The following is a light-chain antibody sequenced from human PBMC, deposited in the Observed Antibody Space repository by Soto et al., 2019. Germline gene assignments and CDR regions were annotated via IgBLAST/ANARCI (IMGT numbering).Light chain of an antibody. Sequence: EIVMAQSPATLSVSRGERATLSCRASQSVSSNLAWYQQKPVQAPRLLIYGASTRATGIPARFSGSGSGTEFTLTISSLQSEDFAVYYCQQYNNWPPWTFGQGTKVDIK. V-gene: IGKV3-15*01. CDR1: QSVSSN. CDR3: QQYNNWPPWT. CDR2: GAS. J-gene: IGKJ1*01.